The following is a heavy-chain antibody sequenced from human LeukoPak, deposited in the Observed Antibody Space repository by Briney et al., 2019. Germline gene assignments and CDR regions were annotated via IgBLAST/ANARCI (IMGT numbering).Heavy chain of an antibody. CDR1: GFTFSSYA. J-gene: IGHJ4*02. Sequence: PGGSLRLSCAASGFTFSSYAMHWVRQAPGKGLEYVSAISSNGGSTYYANSVKGRFTISRDNSKNTLYLQMNSLRAEDTAVYYCARGGYYDSSGYYKYYFDYWGQGTLVTVSS. D-gene: IGHD3-22*01. CDR3: ARGGYYDSSGYYKYYFDY. CDR2: ISSNGGST. V-gene: IGHV3-64*01.